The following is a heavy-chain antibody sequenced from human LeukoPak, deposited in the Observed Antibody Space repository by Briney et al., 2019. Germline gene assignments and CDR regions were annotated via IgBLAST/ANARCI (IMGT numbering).Heavy chain of an antibody. Sequence: SVKVSCKASGGTFSSYAISWGRQAPGQGVEWMGGIIAIFGTANYEQNFQIRVTITTDESTSTAYMELSSLRSEDTAVYYCARVNVEYSYGPPYYYYYMDVWGKGTTVTVSS. J-gene: IGHJ6*03. CDR3: ARVNVEYSYGPPYYYYYMDV. CDR1: GGTFSSYA. CDR2: IIAIFGTA. V-gene: IGHV1-69*05. D-gene: IGHD5-18*01.